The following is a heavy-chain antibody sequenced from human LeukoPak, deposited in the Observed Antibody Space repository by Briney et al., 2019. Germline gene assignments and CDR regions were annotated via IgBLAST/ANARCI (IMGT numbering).Heavy chain of an antibody. CDR1: GYTFTGYY. Sequence: ASVKVSCKASGYTFTGYYMHWVRQAPGQGLEWMGRINPNSGGTNYAQKFQGRVTMTRDTSISTAYMELSRLRSDDTAVYYCARDRRGEWELPYWGQGTLVTVSS. CDR3: ARDRRGEWELPY. D-gene: IGHD1-26*01. J-gene: IGHJ4*02. V-gene: IGHV1-2*06. CDR2: INPNSGGT.